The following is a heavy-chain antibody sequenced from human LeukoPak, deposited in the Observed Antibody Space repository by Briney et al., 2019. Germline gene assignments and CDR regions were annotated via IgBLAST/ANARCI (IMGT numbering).Heavy chain of an antibody. D-gene: IGHD3-10*01. J-gene: IGHJ4*02. Sequence: ASVKVSCKASGGTFSSYAISWVRQAPGQGLEWMRGIIPIFGTANYAQKFQGKVTITADKSTSTAYMELSSLGSEDTAVYYCARNLWFGELSYWGQGTLVTVSS. CDR1: GGTFSSYA. CDR2: IIPIFGTA. CDR3: ARNLWFGELSY. V-gene: IGHV1-69*06.